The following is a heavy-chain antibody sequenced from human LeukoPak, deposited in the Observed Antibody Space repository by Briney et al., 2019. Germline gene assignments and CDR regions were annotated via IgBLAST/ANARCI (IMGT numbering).Heavy chain of an antibody. J-gene: IGHJ4*02. CDR3: ARESNWNANPFDY. CDR2: IWYDGSNK. CDR1: GFAFSSYG. D-gene: IGHD1-20*01. Sequence: GGSLRLSCAASGFAFSSYGMHWVRQAPGKGLEWVAVIWYDGSNKYYADSVKGRFTISRDNSKNTLYLQMNSLRAEDTAVYYCARESNWNANPFDYWGQGTLVTVSS. V-gene: IGHV3-33*01.